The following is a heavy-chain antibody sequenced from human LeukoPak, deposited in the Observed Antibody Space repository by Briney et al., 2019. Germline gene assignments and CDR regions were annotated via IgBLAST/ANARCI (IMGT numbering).Heavy chain of an antibody. D-gene: IGHD1-26*01. CDR1: GGSISSSNW. CDR3: ARVGGSYLGWFDP. V-gene: IGHV4-4*02. J-gene: IGHJ5*02. Sequence: SGTLSLTCAVSGGSISSSNWWSWVRQPPGKGLEWIGEIYHSGSTNYNPSLKSRVTISVDKSKNQFSLKLSSVTAADTAVYYCARVGGSYLGWFDPWGQGTLVTVSS. CDR2: IYHSGST.